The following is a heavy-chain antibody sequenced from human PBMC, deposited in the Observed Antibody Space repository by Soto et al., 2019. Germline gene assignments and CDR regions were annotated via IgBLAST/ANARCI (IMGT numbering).Heavy chain of an antibody. J-gene: IGHJ6*02. CDR1: GGTFSSYA. CDR2: IIPIFGTA. V-gene: IGHV1-69*06. Sequence: SVKVSCKASGGTFSSYAISWVRRAPGQGLEWMGGIIPIFGTANYAQKFQGRVTITADKSTSTAYMELSSLRSEDTAVYYCARDESIAAAGNGVYYGMDVWGRGTTVTVSS. CDR3: ARDESIAAAGNGVYYGMDV. D-gene: IGHD6-13*01.